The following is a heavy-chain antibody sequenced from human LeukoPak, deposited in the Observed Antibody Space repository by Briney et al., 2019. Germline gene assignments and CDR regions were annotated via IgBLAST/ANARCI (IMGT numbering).Heavy chain of an antibody. CDR2: ISDDGRIA. V-gene: IGHV3-30*03. Sequence: GRSLRLSCVASGFTFSTYGMHWVRQAPGKGLEWVGLISDDGRIAHYADSVKGRFTVSRDNSKDTLYLQMNSLRPEDTAVYYYARDRGFDYWGQGTLVTVSS. J-gene: IGHJ4*02. CDR1: GFTFSTYG. D-gene: IGHD3-10*01. CDR3: ARDRGFDY.